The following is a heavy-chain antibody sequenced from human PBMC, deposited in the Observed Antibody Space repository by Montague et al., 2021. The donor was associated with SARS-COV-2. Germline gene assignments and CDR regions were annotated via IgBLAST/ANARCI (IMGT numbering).Heavy chain of an antibody. Sequence: SLRLSCAASGLNFARYAVTWVRQAPGKGLEWVSAISSGGSLTHYADAVKRWFTISRDNSKNTVYLQMNILRVDDTALYYCAKDPNGDHVGAFDMWGQGTMVIVSS. CDR3: AKDPNGDHVGAFDM. V-gene: IGHV3-23*01. CDR2: ISSGGSLT. D-gene: IGHD2-21*02. J-gene: IGHJ3*02. CDR1: GLNFARYA.